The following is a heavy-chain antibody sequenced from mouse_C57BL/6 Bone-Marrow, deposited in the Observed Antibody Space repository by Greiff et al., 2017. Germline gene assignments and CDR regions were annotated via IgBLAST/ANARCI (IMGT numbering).Heavy chain of an antibody. D-gene: IGHD2-3*01. Sequence: DVHLVESGGGLVQPGGSLKLSCAASGFTFSDYYMYWVRQTPEKRLEWVAYISNGGGSTYYPGTVKGRFTISRDNAKNTLYLQMSRLKSEDTAMYYCARRGYDGYYDYAMDYWGQGTSVTVSS. CDR3: ARRGYDGYYDYAMDY. J-gene: IGHJ4*01. V-gene: IGHV5-12*01. CDR1: GFTFSDYY. CDR2: ISNGGGST.